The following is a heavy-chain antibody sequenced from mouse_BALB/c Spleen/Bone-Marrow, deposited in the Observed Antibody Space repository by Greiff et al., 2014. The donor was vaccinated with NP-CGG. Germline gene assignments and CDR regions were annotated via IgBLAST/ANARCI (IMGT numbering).Heavy chain of an antibody. CDR1: GYAFSIYW. J-gene: IGHJ2*01. V-gene: IGHV1-80*01. CDR3: ARGGISIDY. Sequence: QVQLQQSGAELVRPGSSVKISCKASGYAFSIYWMNWVKQRPGQGLEWIGQIYPGDDDTDYNGKFKGKATLTADRSSSTAYMRLNSLTSEDSAVYFCARGGISIDYWGQGTTLTVSS. CDR2: IYPGDDDT.